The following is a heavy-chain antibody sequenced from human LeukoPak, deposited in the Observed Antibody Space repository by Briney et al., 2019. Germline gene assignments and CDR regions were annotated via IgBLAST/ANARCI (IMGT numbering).Heavy chain of an antibody. Sequence: GGSLRLSCAASGFTFSSYEMHWVRQAPGKGLEWVSGIGGSGTRTYYADSVKGRFTISRDNSKNSLYLQMNSLRAEDTAVYYCARDNSFYYDSSGYPYYYYYMDVWGKGTTVTISS. D-gene: IGHD3-22*01. J-gene: IGHJ6*03. CDR2: IGGSGTRT. V-gene: IGHV3-48*03. CDR1: GFTFSSYE. CDR3: ARDNSFYYDSSGYPYYYYYMDV.